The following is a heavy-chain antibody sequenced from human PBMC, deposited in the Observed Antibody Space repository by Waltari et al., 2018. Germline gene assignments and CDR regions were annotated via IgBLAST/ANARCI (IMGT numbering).Heavy chain of an antibody. D-gene: IGHD3-10*01. CDR3: ASHLWYRDLSRVAFDF. Sequence: QLQLQESGPALVRPSETLSLSCTVSGGSVSSPAYYWSWVRQSPGKGLEWIETIYYRVSTSYNPSLKSRVTIAIDTSKNQLSLELTSVTAADTAIYYCASHLWYRDLSRVAFDFWGQGTLVAVSS. V-gene: IGHV4-39*07. CDR2: IYYRVST. J-gene: IGHJ4*02. CDR1: GGSVSSPAYY.